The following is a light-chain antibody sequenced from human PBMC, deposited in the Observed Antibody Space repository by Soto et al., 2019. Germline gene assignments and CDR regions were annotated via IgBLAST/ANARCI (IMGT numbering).Light chain of an antibody. V-gene: IGKV3-15*01. CDR3: QQYHNWLT. Sequence: EILMTQSPATLSVSRGERGTLSCRASQSVNNNLAWYQQNPGQAPRLLIYDASTRATGIPARFSGSGSGTEFTLTISSLQSEDFAVYYCQQYHNWLTFGGGTKVDIK. CDR1: QSVNNN. J-gene: IGKJ4*01. CDR2: DAS.